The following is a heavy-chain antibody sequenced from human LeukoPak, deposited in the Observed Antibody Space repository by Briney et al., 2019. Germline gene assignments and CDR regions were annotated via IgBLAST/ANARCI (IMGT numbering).Heavy chain of an antibody. J-gene: IGHJ6*02. Sequence: PSETLSLTCAVYGGSFSGYYWSWLRQPPGKGLEWIGEINHSGSTNYNPSLKSRVTISVDTSKNQFSLKLSSVTAADTAVYYCARGRIGSGWYNYYYYGMDVWGQGTTVTVSS. CDR3: ARGRIGSGWYNYYYYGMDV. V-gene: IGHV4-34*01. CDR1: GGSFSGYY. D-gene: IGHD6-19*01. CDR2: INHSGST.